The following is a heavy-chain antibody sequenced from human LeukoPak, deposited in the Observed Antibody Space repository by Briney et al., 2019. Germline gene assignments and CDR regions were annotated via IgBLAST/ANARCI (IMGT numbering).Heavy chain of an antibody. J-gene: IGHJ5*02. V-gene: IGHV3-23*01. Sequence: GGSLRLSCAASGLHLSGTAMSWVRQAPGKGLEWVSAISHDGMNAYYADFAKGRFTISRDNSKKTVSLEMSSLTAADTGVYYCAKDGAQYSSGPECDPRGQGALVTVSP. CDR1: GLHLSGTA. D-gene: IGHD6-19*01. CDR2: ISHDGMNA. CDR3: AKDGAQYSSGPECDP.